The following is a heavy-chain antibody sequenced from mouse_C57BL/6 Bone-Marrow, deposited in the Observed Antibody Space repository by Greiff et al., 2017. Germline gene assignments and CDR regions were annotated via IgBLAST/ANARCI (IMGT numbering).Heavy chain of an antibody. Sequence: QVQLQQSGAELARPGASVKLSCKASGYTFTSYGISWVKQRTGQGLEWIGEIYPRSGNTYYNEQFKGKATLTADKSSSTAYMELRSLTSEDSAVYFCASANWDGFYYFDYWGQGTTLTVSS. D-gene: IGHD4-1*01. CDR2: IYPRSGNT. CDR1: GYTFTSYG. J-gene: IGHJ2*01. V-gene: IGHV1-81*01. CDR3: ASANWDGFYYFDY.